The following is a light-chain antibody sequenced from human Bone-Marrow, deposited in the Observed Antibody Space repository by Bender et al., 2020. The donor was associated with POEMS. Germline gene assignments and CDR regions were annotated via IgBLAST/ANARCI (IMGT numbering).Light chain of an antibody. CDR1: ALPKQN. J-gene: IGLJ2*01. V-gene: IGLV3-25*03. Sequence: SYELTQPPAVSVSPGQTARITCSGDALPKQNAFWYQQKPGQAPVLVIYNTERPSGIPERFSGSSSETTVTLTISGVQAEDEADYYCQSADRSGPYVVVFGGGTKLTAL. CDR2: NT. CDR3: QSADRSGPYVVV.